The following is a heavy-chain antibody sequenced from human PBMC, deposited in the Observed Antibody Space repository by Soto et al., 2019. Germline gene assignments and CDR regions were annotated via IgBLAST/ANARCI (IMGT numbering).Heavy chain of an antibody. CDR2: ISNTGST. Sequence: QVQLQESGPGLVKPSETLSLSCTVSGDSVSSGIYYWTWIRQPPGKGLEWIGYISNTGSTIYSPSLNSRVTISLDMSRNQFSLRLSSVTAADTAVYYCARATNTLLCWGQGILVTVSS. CDR3: ARATNTLLC. D-gene: IGHD2-15*01. CDR1: GDSVSSGIYY. V-gene: IGHV4-61*01. J-gene: IGHJ4*02.